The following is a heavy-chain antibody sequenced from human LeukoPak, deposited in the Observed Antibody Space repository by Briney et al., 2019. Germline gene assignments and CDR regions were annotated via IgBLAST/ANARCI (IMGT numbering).Heavy chain of an antibody. CDR2: MYTSGST. CDR1: GGSISSGYYY. Sequence: PSETLSLTCTVSGGSISSGYYYWSWIRQPAGKGLEWIGRMYTSGSTEYNPSLNSRVSISVDTSKNQFSLKLSSVTAADPAAYYCTRSRERYCTSGSCYIDLQARWGQGTLVTVSS. CDR3: TRSRERYCTSGSCYIDLQAR. J-gene: IGHJ4*02. V-gene: IGHV4-61*02. D-gene: IGHD2-2*02.